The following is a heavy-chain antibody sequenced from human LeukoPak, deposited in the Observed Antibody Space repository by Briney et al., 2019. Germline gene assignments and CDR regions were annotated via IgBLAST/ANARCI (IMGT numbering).Heavy chain of an antibody. V-gene: IGHV3-7*01. CDR2: IKQDGSEK. CDR3: ASEDNTGSSAY. J-gene: IGHJ4*02. CDR1: GFTFSNFW. Sequence: GGSLRPSCAASGFTFSNFWMSWVRQAPGKGLEWVANIKQDGSEKYYVDSVKGRFTISRDNAKNSLYLQMSSLRGDDTALYYCASEDNTGSSAYWGQGTLVTV. D-gene: IGHD3-22*01.